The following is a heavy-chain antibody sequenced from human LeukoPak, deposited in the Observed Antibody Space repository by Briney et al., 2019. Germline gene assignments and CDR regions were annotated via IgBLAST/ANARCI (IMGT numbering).Heavy chain of an antibody. CDR3: ARDRVHEELGTFDY. V-gene: IGHV4-59*01. J-gene: IGHJ4*02. CDR1: GGSISSYY. D-gene: IGHD7-27*01. CDR2: IYYSGST. Sequence: SETLSLTCTVSGGSISSYYWSWIRQFPGKGLEWIGYIYYSGSTHYNPSLKSRVTISVDTSKNQFSLKLSSVTAADTAVYYCARDRVHEELGTFDYGAQGPLVTVSS.